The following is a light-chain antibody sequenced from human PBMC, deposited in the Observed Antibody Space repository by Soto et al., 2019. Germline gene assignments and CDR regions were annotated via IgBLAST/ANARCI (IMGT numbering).Light chain of an antibody. CDR2: EGI. V-gene: IGLV2-23*01. J-gene: IGLJ1*01. CDR1: SSDIGSDNL. Sequence: QSALTQPAYVSGSPGQSITISCAGTSSDIGSDNLVSWYQQHPVNAPKLIIYEGIQRPSGVSNRLSASNSGNTASLTISGLQAEDEADYYCSSYATSGTYVFGTGTKLTVL. CDR3: SSYATSGTYV.